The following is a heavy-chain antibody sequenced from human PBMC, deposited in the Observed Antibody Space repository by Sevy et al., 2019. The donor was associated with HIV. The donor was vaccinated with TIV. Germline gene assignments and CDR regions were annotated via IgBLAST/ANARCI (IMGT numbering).Heavy chain of an antibody. CDR3: ARDPSGCAFDY. D-gene: IGHD3-22*01. CDR1: GFTFSDYR. CDR2: ISSSRTYI. J-gene: IGHJ4*02. Sequence: GGSLRLSCAASGFTFSDYRMNWVRQAPGKGLEWVSSISSSRTYISYADSVKGRFTISRDNDKNSLYLQMNSLRAEDTAVYYCARDPSGCAFDYWGQGILVTVSS. V-gene: IGHV3-21*01.